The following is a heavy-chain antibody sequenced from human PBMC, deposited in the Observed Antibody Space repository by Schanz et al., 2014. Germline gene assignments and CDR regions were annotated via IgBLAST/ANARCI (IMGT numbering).Heavy chain of an antibody. CDR1: GYTFNNYY. D-gene: IGHD2-15*01. J-gene: IGHJ6*03. Sequence: VREPGASVNVSCKASGYTFNNYYRHWVRQAPGQRTEWLGGISPSTGRPTYAPKFQDRVTSTRDTLMTTVYRELSNLRYEDTALYSCAARRSNDLISCFHRWG. CDR2: ISPSTGRP. V-gene: IGHV1-46*02. CDR3: AARRSNDLISCFHR.